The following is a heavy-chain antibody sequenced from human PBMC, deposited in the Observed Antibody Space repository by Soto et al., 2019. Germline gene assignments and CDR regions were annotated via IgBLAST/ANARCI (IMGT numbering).Heavy chain of an antibody. Sequence: SGTLSLTCPPSGGSINSDYWSWVPPPAGEGLEWIGRIYTSENTHYNPSLRSRVSMSLDTSKNQLSLNLSSVTAADTAVYYCARGVGRSSWTSFDSWGQGTLVTVSS. CDR2: IYTSENT. J-gene: IGHJ4*02. D-gene: IGHD6-13*01. V-gene: IGHV4-4*07. CDR3: ARGVGRSSWTSFDS. CDR1: GGSINSDY.